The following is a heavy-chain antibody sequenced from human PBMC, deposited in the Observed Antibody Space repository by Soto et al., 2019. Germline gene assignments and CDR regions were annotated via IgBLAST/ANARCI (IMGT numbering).Heavy chain of an antibody. CDR3: ARATKKQIRRPSGIGGPQYFVDS. CDR1: GGTFSNYG. V-gene: IGHV1-69*01. J-gene: IGHJ4*02. D-gene: IGHD3-16*01. Sequence: QVQLVQSGTEVKTPGSSVKVSCKASGGTFSNYGFSWVRQAPGQGLEWVGGIIPIFGTANYAQKFLGKVTITAYESTSTTYLHLSIVTSEDTAIYYCARATKKQIRRPSGIGGPQYFVDSWGQGTRVTVSS. CDR2: IIPIFGTA.